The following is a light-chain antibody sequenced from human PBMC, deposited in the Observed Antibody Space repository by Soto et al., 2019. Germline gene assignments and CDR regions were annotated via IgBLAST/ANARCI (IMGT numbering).Light chain of an antibody. V-gene: IGLV2-8*01. J-gene: IGLJ1*01. CDR2: EVY. CDR3: SSYVGTNSYV. CDR1: SSDVGGYNY. Sequence: ALTQPPSASGSPGQSVTISCTGTSSDVGGYNYVSWYQHHPGKAPKLIIYEVYKRPSGVPDRFSGSKSGNTAALTVSGLQAEDEADYYCSSYVGTNSYVFGTGTKVTVL.